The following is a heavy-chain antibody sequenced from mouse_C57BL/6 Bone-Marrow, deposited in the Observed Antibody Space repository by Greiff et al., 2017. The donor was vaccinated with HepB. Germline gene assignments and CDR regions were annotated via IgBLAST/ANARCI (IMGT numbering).Heavy chain of an antibody. CDR1: GYTFTDYN. V-gene: IGHV1-18*01. J-gene: IGHJ3*01. D-gene: IGHD2-4*01. CDR2: INPNNGGT. Sequence: VHVKQSGPELVKPGASVKIPCKASGYTFTDYNMDWVKQSHGKSLEWIGDINPNNGGTIYNQKFKGKATLTVDKSSSTAYMELRSLTSEDTAVYYCARDDYDVWFAYWGQGTLVTVSA. CDR3: ARDDYDVWFAY.